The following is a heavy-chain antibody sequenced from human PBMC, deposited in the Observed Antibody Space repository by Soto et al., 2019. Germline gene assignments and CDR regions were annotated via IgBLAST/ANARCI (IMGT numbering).Heavy chain of an antibody. CDR3: ATSYYNFWSGYYLAYFDD. V-gene: IGHV4-34*01. CDR1: GVSFTGYY. J-gene: IGHJ4*02. CDR2: INHSGST. Sequence: SETLSLTCAVYGVSFTGYYWSWIRQPPGKGLEWIGEINHSGSTNYNPSVKSRVTISVDTYKKQFSLKLSSVTAADTAVYYCATSYYNFWSGYYLAYFDDWGQGTLVTVSS. D-gene: IGHD3-3*01.